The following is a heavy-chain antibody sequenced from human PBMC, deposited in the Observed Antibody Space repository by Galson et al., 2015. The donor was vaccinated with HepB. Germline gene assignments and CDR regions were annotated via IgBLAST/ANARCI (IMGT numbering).Heavy chain of an antibody. CDR3: ASGPLTPTYYYYDYDMDV. J-gene: IGHJ6*02. CDR2: ISGYNANT. Sequence: SVKVSCKASAYTFTSYGFNWVRQAPGQGLEWMGWISGYNANTNYAQKFQGRVTMTTDTSTSTAYMELRSLRSDDTAVYYCASGPLTPTYYYYDYDMDVWGQGTTVTVSS. D-gene: IGHD2/OR15-2a*01. CDR1: AYTFTSYG. V-gene: IGHV1-18*04.